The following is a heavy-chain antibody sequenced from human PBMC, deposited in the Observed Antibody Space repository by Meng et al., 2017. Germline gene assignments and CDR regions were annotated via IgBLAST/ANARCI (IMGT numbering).Heavy chain of an antibody. CDR1: GYTFTGYY. J-gene: IGHJ4*02. V-gene: IGHV1-2*02. Sequence: QVQLVQSGAEVTKPGAAVKVSCKASGYTFTGYYMHWVRQAPGQGLEWMGWINPNSGGTNYAQKFQDRVTMTRDTSISTAYMELSRLRSDDTAVYYCARGITGRWFQFDYWGQGTLVTVSS. D-gene: IGHD4-23*01. CDR2: INPNSGGT. CDR3: ARGITGRWFQFDY.